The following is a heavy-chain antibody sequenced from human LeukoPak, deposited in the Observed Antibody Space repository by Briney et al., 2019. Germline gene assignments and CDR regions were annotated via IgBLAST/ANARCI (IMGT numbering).Heavy chain of an antibody. Sequence: GASVKVSCKASRGTFISYAISWVRQAPGQGLEWMGRIIPILGIANYAQKFQGRVTITADKSTSTAYMELSSLRSEDTAVYYCARLTTTVYYYYYGMDVWGQGTTVTVSS. J-gene: IGHJ6*02. V-gene: IGHV1-69*04. CDR1: RGTFISYA. CDR3: ARLTTTVYYYYYGMDV. CDR2: IIPILGIA. D-gene: IGHD4-17*01.